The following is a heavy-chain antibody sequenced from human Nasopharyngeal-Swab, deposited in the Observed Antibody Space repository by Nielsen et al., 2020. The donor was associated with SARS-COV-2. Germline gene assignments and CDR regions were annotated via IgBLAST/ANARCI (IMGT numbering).Heavy chain of an antibody. J-gene: IGHJ4*02. CDR1: GFTFSSYG. CDR2: ISYDGSNK. Sequence: GGTLRLCCAASGFTFSSYGMHWVRQAPGKGLEWVAVISYDGSNKYYADSVKVRFTISRDNSKNTLYLQMNSLRAEDTAVYYCAKGEYCSSTSCYPVSYFDYWGQGTLVTVSS. V-gene: IGHV3-30*18. D-gene: IGHD2-2*01. CDR3: AKGEYCSSTSCYPVSYFDY.